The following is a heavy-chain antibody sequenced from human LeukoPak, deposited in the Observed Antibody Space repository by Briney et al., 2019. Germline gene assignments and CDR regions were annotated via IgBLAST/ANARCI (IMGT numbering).Heavy chain of an antibody. V-gene: IGHV3-21*01. CDR2: ISSSSSYI. J-gene: IGHJ4*02. Sequence: GGSLRLSCAASGFTFSSYAMNWVRQAPGKGLEWVSSISSSSSYIYYADSVKGRFTISRDNAKNSLYLQMNSLRAEDTAVYYCAREDYYDKGPDYWGQGTLVTVSS. CDR1: GFTFSSYA. D-gene: IGHD3-22*01. CDR3: AREDYYDKGPDY.